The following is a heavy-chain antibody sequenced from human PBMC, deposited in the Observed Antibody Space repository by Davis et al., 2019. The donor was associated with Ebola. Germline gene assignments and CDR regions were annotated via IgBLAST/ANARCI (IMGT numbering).Heavy chain of an antibody. CDR1: GFTFNSYW. CDR2: IKQDGSEE. CDR3: ARYRYRWSAWFFDL. D-gene: IGHD1-14*01. Sequence: GESLKISCAASGFTFNSYWMSWVRQTAGKGLEWVAKIKQDGSEENYVDSAKGRFTISRDNAKNSLSMQLNSLRVEDTAVYYCARYRYRWSAWFFDLWGRGTLVTVSS. V-gene: IGHV3-7*03. J-gene: IGHJ2*01.